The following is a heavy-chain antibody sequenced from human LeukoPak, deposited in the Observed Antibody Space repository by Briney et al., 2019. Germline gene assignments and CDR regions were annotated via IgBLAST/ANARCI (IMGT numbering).Heavy chain of an antibody. D-gene: IGHD2-15*01. V-gene: IGHV4-59*12. CDR1: GGSISSYY. CDR2: IYYSGST. Sequence: SETLSLTCTVSGGSISSYYWSWIRQPRGKGLEWIGYIYYSGSTNYNPSLKSRVTISVDTSKNQFSPKLSSVTAADTAVYYCARRAAWPNWFDPWGQGTLVTVSS. J-gene: IGHJ5*02. CDR3: ARRAAWPNWFDP.